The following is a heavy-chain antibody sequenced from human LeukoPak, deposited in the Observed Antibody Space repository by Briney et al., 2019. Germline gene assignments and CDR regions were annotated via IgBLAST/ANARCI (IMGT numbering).Heavy chain of an antibody. V-gene: IGHV4-59*01. CDR1: GGXISRYF. D-gene: IGHD1-1*01. J-gene: IGHJ4*02. CDR2: IYYSGST. Sequence: SETLSLTCTVSGGXISRYFWNWIRQPPGKGLQWIGYIYYSGSTNYNPSLRSRVTISVDTSKNEFSLKLTSVTAADTAVYYCARGGVSGTTLDYWGQGTLVTVSS. CDR3: ARGGVSGTTLDY.